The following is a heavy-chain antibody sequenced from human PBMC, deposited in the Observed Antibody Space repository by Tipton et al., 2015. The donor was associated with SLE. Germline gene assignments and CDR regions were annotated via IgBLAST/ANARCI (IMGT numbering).Heavy chain of an antibody. CDR2: IYNSGVI. CDR3: ARAVAGNSEYFDY. V-gene: IGHV4-31*03. J-gene: IGHJ4*01. Sequence: TLSLTCIVFVGSISRGTYYWSWIRHHLRKCPEWIGYIYNSGVIYYNPSLNSRVTISIDTSRNQFSLNLNSVTAADTALYYCARAVAGNSEYFDYWGNGTLVTVSS. CDR1: VGSISRGTYY. D-gene: IGHD6-19*01.